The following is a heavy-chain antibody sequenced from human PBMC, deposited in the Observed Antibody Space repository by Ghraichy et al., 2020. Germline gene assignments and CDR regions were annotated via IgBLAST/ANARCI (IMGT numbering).Heavy chain of an antibody. CDR1: GFAFSRFV. CDR2: ITSDGSTK. D-gene: IGHD3-22*01. Sequence: GGSLRLSCAASGFAFSRFVMNWVRQAPGKGLEWVSYITSDGSTKEYGDSVKGRFTISRDNTKNSLYLQMSSLRAEDTAVYYCARDRVVEVGYYLMVDVWGQGTTVTVSS. J-gene: IGHJ6*02. V-gene: IGHV3-48*03. CDR3: ARDRVVEVGYYLMVDV.